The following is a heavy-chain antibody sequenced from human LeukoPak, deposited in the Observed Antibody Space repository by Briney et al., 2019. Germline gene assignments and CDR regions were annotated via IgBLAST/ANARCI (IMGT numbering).Heavy chain of an antibody. J-gene: IGHJ4*02. CDR1: GGSISSGSYY. V-gene: IGHV4-61*02. CDR3: ARGLLVYDSSGYYYGTFDY. CDR2: IYTSGST. D-gene: IGHD3-22*01. Sequence: PSQTLSLTCTVSGGSISSGSYYWSWIRQPAGKGLEWIGRIYTSGSTNYNPSLKSRVTISVDTSKNQFSLKLSSVTAADTAVYYCARGLLVYDSSGYYYGTFDYWGQGTLVTVSS.